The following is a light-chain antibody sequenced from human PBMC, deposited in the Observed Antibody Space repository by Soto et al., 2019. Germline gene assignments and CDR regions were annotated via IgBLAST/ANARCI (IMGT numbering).Light chain of an antibody. CDR1: QSVSTY. CDR3: QQTYMAPYT. CDR2: RVS. V-gene: IGKV1-39*01. J-gene: IGKJ2*01. Sequence: IQMTQSPSSLSASVGDRVTITCRASQSVSTYLSWYSQKXGGAPKLLIHRVSKLENGTPSRFSGSGLATDFTLTINTLQPEDFELYFCQQTYMAPYTFGQGTKVDIK.